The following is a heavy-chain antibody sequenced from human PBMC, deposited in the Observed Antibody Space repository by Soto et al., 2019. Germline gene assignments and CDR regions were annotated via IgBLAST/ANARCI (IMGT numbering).Heavy chain of an antibody. Sequence: GASVKVSCKASGGTFSSYAISWVRQAPGQGLEWMGGIIPIFGTANYAQKFQGRVTITADESTSTAYMELSSLRSEDTAMYYCARDNAWVTWIQASSMDVWGQGTTVTVSS. CDR1: GGTFSSYA. CDR3: ARDNAWVTWIQASSMDV. V-gene: IGHV1-69*13. CDR2: IIPIFGTA. J-gene: IGHJ6*02. D-gene: IGHD5-18*01.